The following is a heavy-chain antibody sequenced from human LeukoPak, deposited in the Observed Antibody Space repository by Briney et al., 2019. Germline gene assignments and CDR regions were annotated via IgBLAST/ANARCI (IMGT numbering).Heavy chain of an antibody. D-gene: IGHD3-10*01. CDR1: GFTFDDYA. Sequence: PGRSLRLPCAASGFTFDDYAMHWVRQAPGKGLEWVSGISWNSGSIGYADSVKGRFTISRDNAKNSLYLQMNSLRAEDTALYYCAKDTTLKLLWFGELWSGMDVWGQGTTVTVSS. CDR2: ISWNSGSI. V-gene: IGHV3-9*01. J-gene: IGHJ6*02. CDR3: AKDTTLKLLWFGELWSGMDV.